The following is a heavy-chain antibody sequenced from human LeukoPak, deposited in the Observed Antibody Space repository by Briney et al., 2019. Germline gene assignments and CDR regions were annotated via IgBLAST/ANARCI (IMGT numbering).Heavy chain of an antibody. CDR3: TTDLGTYYHGSQRLIPIDY. D-gene: IGHD3-10*01. CDR2: IKSKTDGETT. Sequence: GGSLRLSCVDSGFTFTNAWMSWVRQAPGKGLEWIGRIKSKTDGETTNYAELVRGRFTISRDDSKSAVYLQMNSLKIEDTAVYYCTTDLGTYYHGSQRLIPIDYWGQGTLVTVSS. J-gene: IGHJ4*02. V-gene: IGHV3-15*01. CDR1: GFTFTNAW.